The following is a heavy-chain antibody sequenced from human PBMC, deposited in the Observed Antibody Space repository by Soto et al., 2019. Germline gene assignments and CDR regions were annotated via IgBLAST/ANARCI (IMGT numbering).Heavy chain of an antibody. Sequence: SSVKVSCKASGGTFSSYAISWVRQAPGQGLEWMGGIIPIFGTANYAQKFQGRVTITADESTSTAYMELSSLRSEDTAVYYCARGTLRFLEWLYASYGMDVWGQGTKVTVSS. D-gene: IGHD3-3*01. V-gene: IGHV1-69*13. CDR1: GGTFSSYA. CDR3: ARGTLRFLEWLYASYGMDV. CDR2: IIPIFGTA. J-gene: IGHJ6*02.